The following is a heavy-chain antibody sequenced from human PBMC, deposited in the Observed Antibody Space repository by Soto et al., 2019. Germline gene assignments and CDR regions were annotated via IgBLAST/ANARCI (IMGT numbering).Heavy chain of an antibody. V-gene: IGHV1-3*01. J-gene: IGHJ4*02. CDR1: GYTFTSYA. Sequence: ASVKVSCKASGYTFTSYAMHWVRQAPGQRLEWTGWINAGNGNTKYSQKFQGRVTITRDTSATTAYMELSSLRSEDTAVYYCARDRVTGTTDYWGQGTLVTVSS. CDR2: INAGNGNT. CDR3: ARDRVTGTTDY. D-gene: IGHD1-20*01.